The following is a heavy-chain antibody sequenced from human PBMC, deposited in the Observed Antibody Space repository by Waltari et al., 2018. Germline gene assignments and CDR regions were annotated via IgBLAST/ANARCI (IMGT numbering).Heavy chain of an antibody. CDR1: GGSISSGDYY. D-gene: IGHD3-10*01. J-gene: IGHJ5*02. V-gene: IGHV4-30-4*08. CDR3: ARITMVQGAGCGFDP. CDR2: IYYSGST. Sequence: QVQLQESGPGLVKPSQTLSITCTVSGGSISSGDYYWSWIRQPPGKGLEWIGYIYYSGSTYYHPSLKSRVTISVDTSKNHFSLKLSSVTAADTAVYYCARITMVQGAGCGFDPWGQGTLVTVSS.